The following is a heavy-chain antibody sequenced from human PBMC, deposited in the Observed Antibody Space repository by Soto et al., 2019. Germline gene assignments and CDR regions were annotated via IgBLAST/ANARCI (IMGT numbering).Heavy chain of an antibody. CDR2: ISSSGSGI. J-gene: IGHJ3*02. CDR3: SRSYSDAFDI. CDR1: GFTFSDYY. D-gene: IGHD2-15*01. V-gene: IGHV3-11*01. Sequence: GGSLRLSCVASGFTFSDYYMTWIRQAPGKGLEWVAYISSSGSGIYYPDSVKGRFTISRDNAKNSLYLQMSSLRAEDTAVYYCSRSYSDAFDIWGQGTMATVSS.